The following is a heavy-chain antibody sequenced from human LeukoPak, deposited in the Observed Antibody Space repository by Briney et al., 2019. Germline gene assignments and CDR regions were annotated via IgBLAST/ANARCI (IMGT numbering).Heavy chain of an antibody. CDR2: IYYSGST. CDR3: ARDRGGLAYYYDSSGPAWYFDL. Sequence: SQTLSLTCIVSGGSISSGGYYWSWIRQHPGKGLEWIGYIYYSGSTYYNPSLKSRVTISVDTSKNQFSLKLSSVTAADTAVYYCARDRGGLAYYYDSSGPAWYFDLWGRGTLVTVSS. J-gene: IGHJ2*01. CDR1: GGSISSGGYY. D-gene: IGHD3-22*01. V-gene: IGHV4-31*03.